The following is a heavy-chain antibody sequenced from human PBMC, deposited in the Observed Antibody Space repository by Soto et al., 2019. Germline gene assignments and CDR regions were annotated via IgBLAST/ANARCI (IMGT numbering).Heavy chain of an antibody. Sequence: GSLRLSCAASGFTVSSKYMSWVRQAPGKGLEWVSVIYSGGSTYYADSVKGRFTISRDNSKNTLYLQMNSLRAEDTAVYYCAGCIKAAAGPFMDVWGKGTTVTVSS. CDR2: IYSGGST. CDR3: AGCIKAAAGPFMDV. CDR1: GFTVSSKY. J-gene: IGHJ6*03. V-gene: IGHV3-66*01. D-gene: IGHD6-13*01.